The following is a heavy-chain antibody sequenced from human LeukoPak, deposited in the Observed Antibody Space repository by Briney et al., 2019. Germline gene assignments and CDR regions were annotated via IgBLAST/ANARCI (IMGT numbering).Heavy chain of an antibody. V-gene: IGHV4-39*01. Sequence: SETLSLTCTVSGGSISSYYWAWLRQPPGKGLEWIATINYSGSTYFNPSLKSRVTISVDTSKNQFSLKLTSVTAADTAVFYCARYLSRGFYFDYWGQGTLVTASS. CDR3: ARYLSRGFYFDY. CDR2: INYSGST. CDR1: GGSISSYY. J-gene: IGHJ4*02.